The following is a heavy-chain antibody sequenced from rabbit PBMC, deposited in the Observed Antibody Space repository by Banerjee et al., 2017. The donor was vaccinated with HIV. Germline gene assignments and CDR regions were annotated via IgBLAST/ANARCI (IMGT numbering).Heavy chain of an antibody. CDR2: IDPVFGIT. Sequence: QEQLVESGGGLVQPGGSLKLSCKASGFDFSSYGVSWVRQAPGKGLEWIGYIDPVFGITYYANWAIGRFTFSKTSSTTVTLQMTSLTAADTATYFCARDLDGVIGWNLGWWGPGTLVTVS. J-gene: IGHJ4*01. CDR3: ARDLDGVIGWNLGW. V-gene: IGHV1S39*01. CDR1: GFDFSSYG. D-gene: IGHD2-1*01.